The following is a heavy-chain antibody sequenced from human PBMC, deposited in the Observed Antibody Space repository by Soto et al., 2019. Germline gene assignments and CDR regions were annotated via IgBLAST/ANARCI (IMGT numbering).Heavy chain of an antibody. CDR1: GYTFTSYY. CDR2: INPSGGST. Sequence: ASVKVSCKASGYTFTSYYMHWVRQAPGQGLEWMGIINPSGGSTSYAQKFQGRVTMTRDTSTSTVYMELSSLRSEDTAVYYCAKSVAATGDAFDIRGQGTLVTVSS. CDR3: AKSVAATGDAFDI. V-gene: IGHV1-46*03. J-gene: IGHJ3*02. D-gene: IGHD2-15*01.